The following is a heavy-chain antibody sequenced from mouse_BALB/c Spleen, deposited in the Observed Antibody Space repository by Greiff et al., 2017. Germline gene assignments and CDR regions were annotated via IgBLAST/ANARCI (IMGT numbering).Heavy chain of an antibody. CDR3: ARGGKTHYFDY. Sequence: VKLVESGPGLVAPSQSLSITCTVSGFSLTSYGVHWVRQPPGKGLEWLGVIWAGGSTNYNSALMSRLSISKDNSKSQVFLKMNSLQTDDTAMYYCARGGKTHYFDYWGQGTTLTVSS. CDR2: IWAGGST. J-gene: IGHJ2*01. CDR1: GFSLTSYG. V-gene: IGHV2-9*02.